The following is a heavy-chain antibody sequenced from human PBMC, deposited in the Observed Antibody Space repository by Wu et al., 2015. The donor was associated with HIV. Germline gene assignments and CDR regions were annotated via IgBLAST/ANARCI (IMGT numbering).Heavy chain of an antibody. V-gene: IGHV1-18*01. CDR2: ITTNEWSR. CDR3: ARGPRWDIGFI. CDR1: GYTFTSYG. D-gene: IGHD5-12*01. J-gene: IGHJ4*02. Sequence: QVQLVQSGTEVKKPGASVKVSCKASGYTFTSYGLSWVRQAPGQGPEWMGWITTNEWSRQTMTTEVPGQSQHGIQKYIQTSTAYMELRSLRNLDDTACIISARGPRWDIGFIGVQGT.